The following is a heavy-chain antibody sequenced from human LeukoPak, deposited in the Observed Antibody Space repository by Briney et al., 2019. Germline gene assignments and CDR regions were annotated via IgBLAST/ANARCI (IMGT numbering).Heavy chain of an antibody. J-gene: IGHJ4*02. CDR2: INSGGSST. CDR1: GLTFSRYW. D-gene: IGHD5-24*01. CDR3: ASQSWLESSFDN. Sequence: GGPLTLSCAVSGLTFSRYWMHWVRQAAGKGLVWVSRINSGGSSTSYADRVRGRSTISSDDANNTLYLQMNGLRVEDTAVYYFASQSWLESSFDNSGQGNLVPVSS. V-gene: IGHV3-74*01.